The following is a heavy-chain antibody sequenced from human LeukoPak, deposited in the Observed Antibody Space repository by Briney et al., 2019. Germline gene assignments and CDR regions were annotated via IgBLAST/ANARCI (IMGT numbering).Heavy chain of an antibody. CDR1: GYTFTSYA. J-gene: IGHJ4*02. D-gene: IGHD3-9*01. V-gene: IGHV1-3*03. CDR2: INAGNGNT. CDR3: ARGIPNYDILTAFDY. Sequence: ASVKVSCKASGYTFTSYAMHWVRQAPGQRLEWMGWINAGNGNTKYSQEFQGRVTITRDTSASTAYMELSSLRSEDMAVYYCARGIPNYDILTAFDYWGQGTLVTVSS.